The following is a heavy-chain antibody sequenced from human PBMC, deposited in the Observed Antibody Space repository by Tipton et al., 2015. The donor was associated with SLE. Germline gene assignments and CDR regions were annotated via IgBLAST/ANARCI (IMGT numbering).Heavy chain of an antibody. D-gene: IGHD5-12*01. CDR2: THYSGST. CDR3: ARVSRGYSGYEWAGFFDY. J-gene: IGHJ4*02. CDR1: GGSIGSSSYY. Sequence: LSCTVSGGSIGSSSYYWGWIRQPPGKGLEWIGTTHYSGSTFYNPSLKSRVTISVDMSKNQFSVKLTSVTAADTAVYHCARVSRGYSGYEWAGFFDYWGQGALVTVSS. V-gene: IGHV4-39*07.